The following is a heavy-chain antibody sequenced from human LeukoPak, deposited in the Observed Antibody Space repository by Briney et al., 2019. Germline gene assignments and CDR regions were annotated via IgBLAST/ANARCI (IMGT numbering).Heavy chain of an antibody. CDR1: GSSINTPYY. V-gene: IGHV4-38-2*02. CDR2: IFHGVTT. D-gene: IGHD4-17*01. CDR3: ARDRLHYGEYEKTFDY. J-gene: IGHJ4*02. Sequence: SETLSLTCTVSGSSINTPYYWAWIRQPPGEGLEWIGNIFHGVTTFYNPSLMNRVAISVDTSKNQFSLKLTSVTAADTAVYYCARDRLHYGEYEKTFDYWGQGTLVTVSS.